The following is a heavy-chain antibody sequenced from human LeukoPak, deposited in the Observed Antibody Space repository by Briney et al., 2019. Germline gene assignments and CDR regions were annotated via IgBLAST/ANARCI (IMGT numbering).Heavy chain of an antibody. V-gene: IGHV1-18*01. Sequence: ASVXVSCKASGYTFTSYGISWVRQAPGQGLEWMGWISAYNGNTNYAHKLQGRVTMTTDTSTSTAYMELRSLRSDDTAVYYCARDLGSIVPAAYNWFDPWGQGTLVTVSS. D-gene: IGHD2-2*01. CDR1: GYTFTSYG. J-gene: IGHJ5*02. CDR2: ISAYNGNT. CDR3: ARDLGSIVPAAYNWFDP.